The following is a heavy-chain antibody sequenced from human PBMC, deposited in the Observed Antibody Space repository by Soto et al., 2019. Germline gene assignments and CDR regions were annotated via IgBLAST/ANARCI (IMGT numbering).Heavy chain of an antibody. CDR1: GFSLSTSRVG. CDR2: IYWNDDK. V-gene: IGHV2-5*01. Sequence: KESGPTLVNPTQTLTVTCNFSGFSLSTSRVGVGWIRQPPGKALEWLAVIYWNDDKRYSPSLKSRLTITKDTSKNQVVLIMTNVDPVDTATYFCAHRGVTGAGYFDLWGRGTLVTVSS. CDR3: AHRGVTGAGYFDL. D-gene: IGHD2-21*02. J-gene: IGHJ2*01.